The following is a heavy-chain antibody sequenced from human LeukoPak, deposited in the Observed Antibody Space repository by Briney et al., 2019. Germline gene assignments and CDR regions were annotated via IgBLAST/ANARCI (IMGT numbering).Heavy chain of an antibody. CDR1: GGSISRYY. V-gene: IGHV4-4*07. J-gene: IGHJ4*02. Sequence: SGTLSLTCTVSGGSISRYYWNWIRQPAGKGLEWIGRIYTSGTTNYNPSLKSRVTMSVDTSKNQFSLKLSSVTAADTAVYYCARGDITVAVDYWGQGTLVTVSS. D-gene: IGHD6-19*01. CDR2: IYTSGTT. CDR3: ARGDITVAVDY.